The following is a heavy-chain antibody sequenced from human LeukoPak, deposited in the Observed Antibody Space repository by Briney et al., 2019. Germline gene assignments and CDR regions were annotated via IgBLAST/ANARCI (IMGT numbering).Heavy chain of an antibody. Sequence: SETLSLTCTVSGGSINSYYWSWIRQPPGKGLEWIGYISYSGSTNYNPSLKSRVTISVDTSKNQFSLKLSSVTAADTAVYYCARLSGRDYYFDYWGQGTLVTVSS. D-gene: IGHD3-10*01. CDR1: GGSINSYY. V-gene: IGHV4-59*08. CDR2: ISYSGST. J-gene: IGHJ4*02. CDR3: ARLSGRDYYFDY.